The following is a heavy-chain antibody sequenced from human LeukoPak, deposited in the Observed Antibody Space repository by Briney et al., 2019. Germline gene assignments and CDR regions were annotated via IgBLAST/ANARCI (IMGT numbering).Heavy chain of an antibody. CDR2: IYTSGST. J-gene: IGHJ4*02. CDR1: GGSISSYY. V-gene: IGHV4-4*09. Sequence: SETLSLTCTVSGGSISSYYWSWIRQPPGKGLEWIGYIYTSGSTNYNPSPKSRVTISVDTSKNQFSLKLSSVTAADTAVYYCARHARSSWNRISHYFDYWGQGTLVTVSS. D-gene: IGHD6-13*01. CDR3: ARHARSSWNRISHYFDY.